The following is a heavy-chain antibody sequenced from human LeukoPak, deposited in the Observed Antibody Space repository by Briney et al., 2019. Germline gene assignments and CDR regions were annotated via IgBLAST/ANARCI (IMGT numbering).Heavy chain of an antibody. V-gene: IGHV3-21*01. Sequence: PGGSLRLSCAASGFTFSSYSMNWVRQAPGKGLEWVSSISSSSSYIYYADSVKGRFTISRDNAKNSLYLQMNSLRAEDTAVYYCGRDREEYSSSSPNDYWGQGTLVTVSS. CDR2: ISSSSSYI. D-gene: IGHD6-6*01. CDR3: GRDREEYSSSSPNDY. CDR1: GFTFSSYS. J-gene: IGHJ4*02.